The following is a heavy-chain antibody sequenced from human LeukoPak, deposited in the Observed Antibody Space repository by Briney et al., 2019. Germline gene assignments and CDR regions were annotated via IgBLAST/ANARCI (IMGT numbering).Heavy chain of an antibody. CDR1: GFTFSSYW. Sequence: GGSLRLSCAASGFTFSSYWMHWVRQAPGKGLVWVSRINSDGSSTSYADSVKGRFTISRDNAKNTLYLQMNSLRAEDTAVYYCARDPVDTALDGDFDYWGQGTLVTVSS. V-gene: IGHV3-74*01. J-gene: IGHJ4*02. CDR3: ARDPVDTALDGDFDY. CDR2: INSDGSST. D-gene: IGHD5-18*01.